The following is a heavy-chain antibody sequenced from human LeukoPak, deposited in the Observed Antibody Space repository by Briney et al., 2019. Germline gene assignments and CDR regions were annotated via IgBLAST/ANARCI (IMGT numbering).Heavy chain of an antibody. CDR3: ATTVPRGPYYYYYYYMDV. J-gene: IGHJ6*03. CDR2: SYTSGST. Sequence: SQTLCLSCTVSGGSISSGSYYWSWIRQPAGKGLEWIGRSYTSGSTNYNPSLKSRVTISVDTSKNQFSLKLSSVTAADTAVYYCATTVPRGPYYYYYYYMDVGVKG. D-gene: IGHD4-17*01. V-gene: IGHV4-61*02. CDR1: GGSISSGSYY.